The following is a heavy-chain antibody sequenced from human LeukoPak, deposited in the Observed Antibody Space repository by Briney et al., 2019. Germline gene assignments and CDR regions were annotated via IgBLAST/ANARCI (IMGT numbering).Heavy chain of an antibody. CDR1: GGSISSGGYY. CDR3: ARDSLGMSTLDS. CDR2: IYYSGST. Sequence: KPSQTLSLTCTVSGGSISSGGYYWSWIRQHPGKGLEWIGYIYYSGSTYYNPSLKSRVTISVDTSKNQFSLKLSSVTAADTAVYYCARDSLGMSTLDSWGQGTLVTVSS. J-gene: IGHJ4*02. D-gene: IGHD5/OR15-5a*01. V-gene: IGHV4-31*03.